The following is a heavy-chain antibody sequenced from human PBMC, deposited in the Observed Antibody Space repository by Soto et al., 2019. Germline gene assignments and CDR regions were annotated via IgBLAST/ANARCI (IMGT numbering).Heavy chain of an antibody. CDR3: AVCPSPDGGGGTGFDY. CDR2: IIPIFGTA. V-gene: IGHV1-69*12. CDR1: GGTFSSYA. J-gene: IGHJ4*02. Sequence: QVQLVQSGAEVKKPGSSVKVSCKASGGTFSSYAISWVRQAPGQGLEWMGGIIPIFGTANYAQKFQGRVTITADESTSTAYMGLSSLRSEGKAVYYWAVCPSPDGGGGTGFDYWGQGTLVTVSS. D-gene: IGHD1-1*01.